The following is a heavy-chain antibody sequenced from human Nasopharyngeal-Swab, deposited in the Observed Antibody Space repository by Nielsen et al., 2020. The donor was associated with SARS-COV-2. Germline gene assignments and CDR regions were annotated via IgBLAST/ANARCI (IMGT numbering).Heavy chain of an antibody. CDR2: IVVGSGDT. CDR1: GFTFTKSA. Sequence: SVKVSCKASGFTFTKSAVQWVRQARGQRLEYMGWIVVGSGDTNYAQNFQERVSITRDMSTSTAYMELSSLRSEDTAVYYCAADDPLSMTTVDYWGQGTLVTVSS. V-gene: IGHV1-58*01. D-gene: IGHD4-17*01. CDR3: AADDPLSMTTVDY. J-gene: IGHJ4*02.